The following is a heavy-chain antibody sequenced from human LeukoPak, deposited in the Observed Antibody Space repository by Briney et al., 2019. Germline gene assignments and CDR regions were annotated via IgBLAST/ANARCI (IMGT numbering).Heavy chain of an antibody. CDR1: GFTFTTHW. Sequence: GGSLRLSCAASGFTFTTHWMSWVRQAPGKGLEWVANIKQDGRDKYYVESVKGRFTISRDNAKNSLYLQMNSLRVEDTAVYYCARLSDTEGSSTSYRASDIWGQGTMVTVSS. J-gene: IGHJ3*02. CDR2: IKQDGRDK. V-gene: IGHV3-7*01. D-gene: IGHD2-2*01. CDR3: ARLSDTEGSSTSYRASDI.